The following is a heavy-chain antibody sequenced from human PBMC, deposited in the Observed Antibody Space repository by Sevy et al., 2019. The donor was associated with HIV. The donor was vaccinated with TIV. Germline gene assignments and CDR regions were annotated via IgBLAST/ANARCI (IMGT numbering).Heavy chain of an antibody. CDR3: ASGDTTMITDLDY. D-gene: IGHD5-18*01. V-gene: IGHV3-23*01. Sequence: GGSLRLSCGASGFTLSNYAMSWVRQPPGKGPEWVSGINNGGGEYYGDAVKGRFTISRDNSKRMVFLQMNSLRAEDTAVYYCASGDTTMITDLDYWGQGALVTVSS. CDR2: INNGGGE. J-gene: IGHJ4*02. CDR1: GFTLSNYA.